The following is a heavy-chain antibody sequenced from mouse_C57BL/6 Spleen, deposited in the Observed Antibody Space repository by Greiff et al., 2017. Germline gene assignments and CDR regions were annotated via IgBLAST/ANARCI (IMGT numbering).Heavy chain of an antibody. D-gene: IGHD1-1*01. V-gene: IGHV1-15*01. Sequence: QVQLKESGAELVRPGASVTLSCKASGYTFTDYEMHWVKQTPVHGLEWIGAIDPETGGTAYNQKFKGKAILTADKSSSTAYMELRSLTSEDSAVYYCTRPYYYGSPFAYWGQGTLVTVSA. CDR2: IDPETGGT. J-gene: IGHJ3*01. CDR3: TRPYYYGSPFAY. CDR1: GYTFTDYE.